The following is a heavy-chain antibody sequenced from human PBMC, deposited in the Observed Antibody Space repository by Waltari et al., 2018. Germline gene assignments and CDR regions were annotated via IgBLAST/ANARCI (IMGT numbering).Heavy chain of an antibody. V-gene: IGHV3-30-3*01. CDR1: GFTFSSYA. Sequence: QVQLVESGGGVVQPGRSLRLSCAASGFTFSSYAMHWVRQAPGKGLEWVAVISYDGSNKYYADAVKGRFTISRDNAKNSLYLQMNSLRAEDTAVYYCARDLRGDYPYYYGMDVWGQGTTVTVSS. CDR2: ISYDGSNK. D-gene: IGHD4-17*01. CDR3: ARDLRGDYPYYYGMDV. J-gene: IGHJ6*02.